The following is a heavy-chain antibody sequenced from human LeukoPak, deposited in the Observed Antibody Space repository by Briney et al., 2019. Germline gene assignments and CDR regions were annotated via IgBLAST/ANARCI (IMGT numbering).Heavy chain of an antibody. Sequence: GKSQRLSSVAAGCSFSNYGMHWVRQAPDKGLEWVAVIWNDGKNKYYADFVKGRFTISRDNSKKTLYLEMNSLRVEDTAVYYCARDWWGRDCNSMRCSSFDYWGQGALVTVPS. CDR3: ARDWWGRDCNSMRCSSFDY. V-gene: IGHV3-33*01. CDR1: GCSFSNYG. J-gene: IGHJ4*02. D-gene: IGHD2/OR15-2a*01. CDR2: IWNDGKNK.